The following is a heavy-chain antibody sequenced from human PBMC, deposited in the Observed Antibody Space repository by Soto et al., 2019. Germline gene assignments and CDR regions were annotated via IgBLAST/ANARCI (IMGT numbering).Heavy chain of an antibody. CDR1: GYTFTDYA. CDR2: INVGNGNT. D-gene: IGHD2-15*01. V-gene: IGHV1-3*01. CDR3: AREGAHYTPLDH. J-gene: IGHJ4*02. Sequence: ASVKVSCKASGYTFTDYAIHWVRQAPGQGLEWMGWINVGNGNTGYSRKFQGRVTNVRDMSASTAYIEVTSLTSEDTAIYYCAREGAHYTPLDHWGQGXLVTVSS.